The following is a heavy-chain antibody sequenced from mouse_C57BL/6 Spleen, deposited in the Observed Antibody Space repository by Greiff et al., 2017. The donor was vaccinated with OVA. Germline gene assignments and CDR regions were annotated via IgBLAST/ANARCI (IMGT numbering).Heavy chain of an antibody. D-gene: IGHD4-1*01. CDR3: ARRGLGRTPGYFDY. CDR1: GYSIPSGYY. J-gene: IGHJ2*01. V-gene: IGHV3-6*01. CDR2: ISYDGSN. Sequence: VQLKESGPGLVKPSQSLSLTCSVTGYSIPSGYYWNWIRQFPGNKLEWMGYISYDGSNNYNPSLKNRISITRDTSKNQFFLKLNSVTTEDTATDYCARRGLGRTPGYFDYWGQGTTLTVAS.